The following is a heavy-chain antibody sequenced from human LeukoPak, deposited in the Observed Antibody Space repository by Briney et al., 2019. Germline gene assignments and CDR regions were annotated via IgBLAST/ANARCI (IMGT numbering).Heavy chain of an antibody. Sequence: PGGSLRLSCAASGFTFRSYWMHWVRQAPGKGLEWVSYISSSGSTIYHADSVEGRFTISGDNAKNSLYLQMNSLRAEDTAAYYCARGGITIFGVVSGAFDIWGQGTMVTVSS. CDR3: ARGGITIFGVVSGAFDI. V-gene: IGHV3-48*03. CDR1: GFTFRSYW. D-gene: IGHD3-3*01. J-gene: IGHJ3*02. CDR2: ISSSGSTI.